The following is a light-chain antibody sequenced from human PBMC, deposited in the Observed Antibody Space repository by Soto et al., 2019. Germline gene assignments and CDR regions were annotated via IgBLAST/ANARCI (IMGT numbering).Light chain of an antibody. Sequence: EIVLTQSPATLSLSPGERATLSCRASQSLSKSLVWYQQKPGQAPRLLIDGASNRATGIPARFSGSWSGTDFTLTISSLEPEDFAVYYCQQRSNWPPITFGQGTRLEIK. J-gene: IGKJ5*01. CDR1: QSLSKS. CDR3: QQRSNWPPIT. CDR2: GAS. V-gene: IGKV3-11*01.